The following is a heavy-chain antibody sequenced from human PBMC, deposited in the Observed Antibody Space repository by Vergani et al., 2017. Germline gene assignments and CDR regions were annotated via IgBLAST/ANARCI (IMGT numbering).Heavy chain of an antibody. D-gene: IGHD2/OR15-2a*01. J-gene: IGHJ6*02. CDR1: GFTVSSTY. CDR2: IYRVVST. Sequence: EVQLVETGGGLIQPGGSLRLSCAASGFTVSSTYLSWLRQAPGHVLAWVSVIYRVVSTYYADSVNGRFTISRDNSKNTLYLQMNSLRAEDTAVYYCARDSPVLGSLDVWGQGTTVTVSS. V-gene: IGHV3-53*02. CDR3: ARDSPVLGSLDV.